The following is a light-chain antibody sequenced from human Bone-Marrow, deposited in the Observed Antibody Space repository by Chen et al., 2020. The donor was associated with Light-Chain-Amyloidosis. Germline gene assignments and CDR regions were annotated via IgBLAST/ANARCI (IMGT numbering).Light chain of an antibody. V-gene: IGLV3-25*03. J-gene: IGLJ2*01. CDR2: RDT. Sequence: SYELTQPPSVSLSPGQTARITCSGDDLPTKYAYWYQQKPGQAPVRVIHRDTERPSGISERFSGSRSGTTATLTISGFQAEDEADYHGQSADSSGTYEVIFGGGTKLTVL. CDR1: DLPTKY. CDR3: QSADSSGTYEVI.